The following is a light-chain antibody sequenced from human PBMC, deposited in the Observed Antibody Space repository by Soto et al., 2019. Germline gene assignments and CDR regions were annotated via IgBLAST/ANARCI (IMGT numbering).Light chain of an antibody. CDR3: QQYYTTPPT. CDR2: WAS. CDR1: QSVLYSSNNKNY. Sequence: DIVMTQSPDSLAVSLGERATINCKSSQSVLYSSNNKNYLAWYQQKPGQPPKLLIYWASTRESGVPDRFSGSGSWTDFTLTISSLQAEDVAVYYCQQYYTTPPTFGPGTKVDFK. J-gene: IGKJ3*01. V-gene: IGKV4-1*01.